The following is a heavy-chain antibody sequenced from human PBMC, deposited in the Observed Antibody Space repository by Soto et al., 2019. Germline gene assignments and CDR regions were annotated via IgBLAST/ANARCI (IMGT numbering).Heavy chain of an antibody. CDR2: ISSSSSYI. Sequence: PGGSLRLSCAASGFTFSGYNMNWVRQAPGRGLEWVSSISSSSSYIYYADSVKGRFTISRDNAKNSLYLQMNSLRAEHTAVYYCARDRGSYRTSYDYWGQGTLVTVSS. J-gene: IGHJ4*02. V-gene: IGHV3-21*01. D-gene: IGHD1-26*01. CDR3: ARDRGSYRTSYDY. CDR1: GFTFSGYN.